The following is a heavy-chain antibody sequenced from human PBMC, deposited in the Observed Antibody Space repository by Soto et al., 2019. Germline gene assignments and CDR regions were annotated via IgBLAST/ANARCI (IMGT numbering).Heavy chain of an antibody. J-gene: IGHJ4*02. CDR3: AKAEYSGSSTTFDY. Sequence: PGGSLRLSCAASGFTFSSYGMHWVRQAPGKGLEWVAVISYDGSNKYYADSVKGRFTISRDNSKNTLYLQMNSLRAEDTAVYYCAKAEYSGSSTTFDYWGQGTLVTVSS. CDR2: ISYDGSNK. D-gene: IGHD1-26*01. CDR1: GFTFSSYG. V-gene: IGHV3-30*18.